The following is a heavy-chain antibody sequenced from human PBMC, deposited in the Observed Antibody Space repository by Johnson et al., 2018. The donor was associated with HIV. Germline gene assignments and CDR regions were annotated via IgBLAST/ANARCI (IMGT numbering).Heavy chain of an antibody. V-gene: IGHV3-30*04. CDR1: GFTLSDSA. CDR3: TRAGKTVTFDI. CDR2: INTGGGT. Sequence: QVQLVESGGGLVQPGRSLRLSCAASGFTLSDSALHWVRQAPGKGLEWVAVINTGGGTYYADSVKGRFTMSRDNAKNTLYLQMNSLRAEDTAVYYCTRAGKTVTFDIWGQGTMVTVSS. J-gene: IGHJ3*02. D-gene: IGHD1-14*01.